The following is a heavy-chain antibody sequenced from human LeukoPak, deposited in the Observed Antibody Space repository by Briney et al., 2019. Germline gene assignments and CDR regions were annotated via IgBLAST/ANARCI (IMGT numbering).Heavy chain of an antibody. V-gene: IGHV3-30*02. CDR1: GHTFSSHG. CDR2: IRHDGGDK. CDR3: VRWSGTYPLYYLDY. J-gene: IGHJ4*02. Sequence: GGSLRLSCATSGHTFSSHGLHWVRQAPGKGLECVASIRHDGGDKYYSESVKGRFTISKDNTKNRLFLYMNSLRPEDTAVYYCVRWSGTYPLYYLDYWGQGTLVTVSS. D-gene: IGHD1-26*01.